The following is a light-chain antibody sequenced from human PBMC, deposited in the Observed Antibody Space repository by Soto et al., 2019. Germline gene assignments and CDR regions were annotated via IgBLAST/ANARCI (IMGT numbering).Light chain of an antibody. CDR3: QQFGGSLTWT. Sequence: EIVLTQSPGTLSLSPGERATLSCSSIQSVSSSYLAWYQQKPGQAPRLLIYGASSRATGIPDRFSGSGSGTDFTLTISRLEPEDFAVYYCQQFGGSLTWTFGQGTKVDIK. J-gene: IGKJ1*01. V-gene: IGKV3-20*01. CDR2: GAS. CDR1: QSVSSSY.